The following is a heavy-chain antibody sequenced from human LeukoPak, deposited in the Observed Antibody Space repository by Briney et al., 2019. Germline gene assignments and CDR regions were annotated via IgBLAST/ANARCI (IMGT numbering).Heavy chain of an antibody. J-gene: IGHJ4*02. CDR1: GGSISSYY. D-gene: IGHD4-23*01. V-gene: IGHV4-4*07. Sequence: SETLSLTCTVSGGSISSYYWSWIRQPAGKGLEWIGRIYTSGSTNYNPSLKSRVTMSVDTSKNQFSLRLNSVTASDTAVYYCANSYDGKIVPFDNWGQGTLVTVSS. CDR2: IYTSGST. CDR3: ANSYDGKIVPFDN.